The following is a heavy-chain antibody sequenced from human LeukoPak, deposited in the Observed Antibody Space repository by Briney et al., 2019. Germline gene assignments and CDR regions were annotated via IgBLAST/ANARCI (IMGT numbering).Heavy chain of an antibody. CDR1: GYSTNSGYF. J-gene: IGHJ6*03. D-gene: IGHD3-3*01. Sequence: SETLSLTCTVSGYSTNSGYFWGWIRQPPGKGLEWIGSIYHSGNTYYNPSLKSRVTISVDTSRNQFSLKLSSVTAADTAVYYCARHTGSGFPYYYYYYMDVWGKGTTVTVSS. CDR3: ARHTGSGFPYYYYYYMDV. V-gene: IGHV4-38-2*02. CDR2: IYHSGNT.